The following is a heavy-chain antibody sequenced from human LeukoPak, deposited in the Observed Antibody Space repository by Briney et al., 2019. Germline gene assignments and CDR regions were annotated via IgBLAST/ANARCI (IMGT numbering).Heavy chain of an antibody. CDR2: ISYDESNK. J-gene: IGHJ3*02. V-gene: IGHV3-30*04. CDR3: ARYSGSYQPAFDI. Sequence: GGSLRLSCAASGFTFSSYAMHWVRQAPGKGLEWVAVISYDESNKYYADSVKGRFTISRDNSENTLYLQMNSLRAEDTAVYYCARYSGSYQPAFDIWGQGTMVTVSS. D-gene: IGHD1-26*01. CDR1: GFTFSSYA.